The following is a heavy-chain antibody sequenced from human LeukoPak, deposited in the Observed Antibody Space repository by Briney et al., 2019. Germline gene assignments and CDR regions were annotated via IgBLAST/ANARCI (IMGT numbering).Heavy chain of an antibody. Sequence: GESRKISCKGSGYSVTSYWIGWVRQMPGKGLEWMGIIYPGDSDTRYSPSFQGQVTISADKSISTAYLQWSSLKASDTAMYYCARRLGTAMVSFDYWGQGTLVTVSS. J-gene: IGHJ4*02. V-gene: IGHV5-51*01. D-gene: IGHD5-18*01. CDR2: IYPGDSDT. CDR3: ARRLGTAMVSFDY. CDR1: GYSVTSYW.